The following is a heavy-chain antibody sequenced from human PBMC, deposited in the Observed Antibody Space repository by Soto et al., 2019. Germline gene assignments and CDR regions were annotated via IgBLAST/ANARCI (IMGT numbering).Heavy chain of an antibody. CDR3: ARLGGYYQAFDQ. D-gene: IGHD3-22*01. CDR2: IYYSGST. V-gene: IGHV4-59*08. CDR1: GGSISSYY. Sequence: SETLSLTCTVSGGSISSYYGGWFRQPPGKGLEWIGYIYYSGSTTYHPSLKSRVTISVDTSKNQFPLNLTSVTAADTAVYYCARLGGYYQAFDQWGQGSLVTVSS. J-gene: IGHJ4*02.